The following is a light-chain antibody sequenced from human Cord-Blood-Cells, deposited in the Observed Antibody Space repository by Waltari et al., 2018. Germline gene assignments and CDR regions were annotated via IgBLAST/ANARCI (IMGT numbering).Light chain of an antibody. CDR3: SSYTSSSTLV. V-gene: IGLV2-14*01. J-gene: IGLJ1*01. CDR2: EVS. CDR1: ISDVVGYNY. Sequence: QSALTQPASVSGSPGQSITISCTGTISDVVGYNYVSWYQQHPGIVPKLMLYEVSNRPSGVSNRFSGSKSGNTASLTISGLQAEDEAEYYCSSYTSSSTLVFGTGTKVTVL.